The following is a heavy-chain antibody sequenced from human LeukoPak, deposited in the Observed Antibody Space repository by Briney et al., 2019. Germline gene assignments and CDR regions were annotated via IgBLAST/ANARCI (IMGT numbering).Heavy chain of an antibody. D-gene: IGHD2-8*01. Sequence: GGSLRLSCAASGFTFSSYEMNWVRQAPGKGLEWVSYISSSGSTIYYADSVKGRFTISRDNAKNSLYLQMNSLRAEDTAVYYCARRANLYYYYYGMDVWGQGTTVTASS. CDR2: ISSSGSTI. CDR3: ARRANLYYYYYGMDV. CDR1: GFTFSSYE. V-gene: IGHV3-48*03. J-gene: IGHJ6*02.